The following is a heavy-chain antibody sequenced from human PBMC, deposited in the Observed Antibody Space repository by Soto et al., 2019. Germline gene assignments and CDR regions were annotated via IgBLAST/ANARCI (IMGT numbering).Heavy chain of an antibody. CDR1: DGSVSSVSYY. Sequence: PSETLSLTCSVSDGSVSSVSYYWSWLRQPPGKGLEWIGYISHSGSTKYNASLKSRVTISLDTSKDQFSLKLTSVTAADTAIYYCARSRSYYGDSLVFYRRFDYWGQGALVTVSS. J-gene: IGHJ4*02. V-gene: IGHV4-61*01. CDR3: ARSRSYYGDSLVFYRRFDY. D-gene: IGHD3-16*01. CDR2: ISHSGST.